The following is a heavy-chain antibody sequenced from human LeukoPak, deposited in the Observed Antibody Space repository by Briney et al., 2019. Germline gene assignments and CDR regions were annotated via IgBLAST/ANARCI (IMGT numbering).Heavy chain of an antibody. Sequence: PGGSQRLSCAASGLTFSTYNMNWVRQAPGKGLEWVSYIDSSNSPIYYADSVKGRFTISRDNGKNSLYLQMNSLRDEDTAVYYCARDRCSGGSCYFDYWGQGTLVTVSS. V-gene: IGHV3-48*02. D-gene: IGHD2-15*01. CDR1: GLTFSTYN. CDR2: IDSSNSPI. CDR3: ARDRCSGGSCYFDY. J-gene: IGHJ4*02.